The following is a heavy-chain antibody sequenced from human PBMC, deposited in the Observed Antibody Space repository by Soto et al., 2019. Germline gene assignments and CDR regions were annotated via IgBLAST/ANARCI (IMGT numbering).Heavy chain of an antibody. CDR3: ARTWQKKWEIPGNFGS. D-gene: IGHD1-26*01. CDR1: GASVSSGNYY. Sequence: SETLSLTCTVSGASVSSGNYYWNWIRQSPGKGLEWIGFIYSSGSTNYSPSLKSRVTMSLDTSKNQFSLRLTSVTAADTAIYYRARTWQKKWEIPGNFGSWGQGTLVTVSS. J-gene: IGHJ4*02. V-gene: IGHV4-61*01. CDR2: IYSSGST.